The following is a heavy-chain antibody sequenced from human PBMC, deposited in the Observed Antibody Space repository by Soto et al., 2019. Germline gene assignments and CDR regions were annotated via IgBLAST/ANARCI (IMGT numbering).Heavy chain of an antibody. Sequence: PGGSLRLSCAASGFTFSSYSMNWVRQAPGKGLEWVSSISSSSSYIYYADSVKGRFTISRDNAKNSLYLQMNSLRAEDTAVYYCARDYCSGGSCYFRVYYYYGMDVWGQGTTVTVSS. V-gene: IGHV3-21*01. CDR2: ISSSSSYI. CDR3: ARDYCSGGSCYFRVYYYYGMDV. J-gene: IGHJ6*02. D-gene: IGHD2-15*01. CDR1: GFTFSSYS.